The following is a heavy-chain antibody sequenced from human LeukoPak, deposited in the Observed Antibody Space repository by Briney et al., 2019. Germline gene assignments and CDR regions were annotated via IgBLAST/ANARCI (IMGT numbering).Heavy chain of an antibody. V-gene: IGHV3-48*01. Sequence: GGSLRLSCAASGFTFSSYTMNWVRRAPGKGLEWVSYISSTSGNIYYADSVKGRFTISKDNAKNSLYLQMNSLRAEDTAVYYCASPHALAVTTGAEDFDYWGQGTLVTVSS. CDR2: ISSTSGNI. D-gene: IGHD4-17*01. CDR1: GFTFSSYT. J-gene: IGHJ4*02. CDR3: ASPHALAVTTGAEDFDY.